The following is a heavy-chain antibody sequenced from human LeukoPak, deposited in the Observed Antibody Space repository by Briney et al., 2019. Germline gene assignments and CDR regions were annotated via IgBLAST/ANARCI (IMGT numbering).Heavy chain of an antibody. CDR2: IYYSGST. J-gene: IGHJ5*02. CDR3: ARRKGMVTWFGETNWFDP. Sequence: SETLSLTCTVSGGSISSSSYYWGWIRQPPGKGLEWIGSIYYSGSTYYNPSLKSRVTISVDTSKNQFSLKLSSVTAADTAVYYCARRKGMVTWFGETNWFDPWGQGTLVTVSS. CDR1: GGSISSSSYY. D-gene: IGHD3-10*01. V-gene: IGHV4-39*01.